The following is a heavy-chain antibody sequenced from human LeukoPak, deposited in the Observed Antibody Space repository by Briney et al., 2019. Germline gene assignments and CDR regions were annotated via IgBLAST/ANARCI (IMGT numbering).Heavy chain of an antibody. J-gene: IGHJ4*02. D-gene: IGHD6-13*01. Sequence: PSGTLSLTCTVSGGSISSGGYYWSWIPPPPGKGLEWIVYIYHSGSTYSNPSLKRLVTTSVDRPKKQFSPKLSSVTAARTAVYYCAREKRESAPWYWGQRTLVAVSS. CDR1: GGSISSGGYY. V-gene: IGHV4-30-2*01. CDR3: AREKRESAPWY. CDR2: IYHSGST.